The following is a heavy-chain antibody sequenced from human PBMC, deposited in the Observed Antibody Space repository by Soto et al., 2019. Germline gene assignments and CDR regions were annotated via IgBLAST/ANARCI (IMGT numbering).Heavy chain of an antibody. CDR1: GDSINSGDYY. D-gene: IGHD3-10*01. J-gene: IGHJ6*02. CDR3: ARWSGVGVAGMDV. CDR2: SFYSGIT. V-gene: IGHV4-30-4*01. Sequence: QVQLQESGPRLVKPLQTLSLTCTVSGDSINSGDYYWSWIRQPPGRGLEWVGYSFYSGITDYNPSLTSRMTISLDTSKNQFSRRLNSVTAADTAVYFCARWSGVGVAGMDVLGQGTTVSVSS.